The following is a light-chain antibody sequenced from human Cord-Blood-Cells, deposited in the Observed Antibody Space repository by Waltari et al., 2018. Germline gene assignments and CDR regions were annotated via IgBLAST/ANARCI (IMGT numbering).Light chain of an antibody. CDR1: QSVSSN. J-gene: IGKJ2*04. CDR3: QQYNVWTWCS. V-gene: IGKV3-15*01. Sequence: IVMTQSPATLSVSPGERATLSCRAGQSVSSNLAWYQQEPGPAPRPLNHRAFTRAPGIPARVSGSGSGREVAVTSGSLQSEELAVYYCQQYNVWTWCSFGQRTKLE. CDR2: RAF.